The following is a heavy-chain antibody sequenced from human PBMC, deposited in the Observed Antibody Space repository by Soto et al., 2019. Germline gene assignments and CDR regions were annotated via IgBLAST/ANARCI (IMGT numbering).Heavy chain of an antibody. Sequence: PSETLSLTCAVSGGSISSSNWWSWVRQPPGKGLEWIGEIYHSGSTNYNPSLKSRVTISVDKSKNQFSLKLSSVTAADTAVYYCARDRANGWYSDYYYGMDVWGQGTTVT. CDR3: ARDRANGWYSDYYYGMDV. CDR2: IYHSGST. CDR1: GGSISSSNW. V-gene: IGHV4-4*02. D-gene: IGHD6-19*01. J-gene: IGHJ6*02.